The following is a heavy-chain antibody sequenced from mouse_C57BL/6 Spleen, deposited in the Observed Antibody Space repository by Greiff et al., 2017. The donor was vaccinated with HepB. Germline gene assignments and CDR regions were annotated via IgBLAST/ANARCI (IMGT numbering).Heavy chain of an antibody. CDR2: IHPNSGST. V-gene: IGHV1-64*01. J-gene: IGHJ4*01. D-gene: IGHD2-5*01. Sequence: QVQLQQSGAELVKPGASVKLSCKASGYTFTSYWMHWVKQRPGQGLEWIGMIHPNSGSTNYNEKFKSKATLTVDKSSSTAYMQLSSLTSEDSAVYYCARGDSNYGDYAMDYWGQGTSVTVSS. CDR1: GYTFTSYW. CDR3: ARGDSNYGDYAMDY.